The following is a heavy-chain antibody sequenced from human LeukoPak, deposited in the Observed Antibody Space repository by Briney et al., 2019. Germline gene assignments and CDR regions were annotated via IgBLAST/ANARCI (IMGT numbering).Heavy chain of an antibody. CDR3: ARRYYDYVWGSYRYDWFDP. D-gene: IGHD3-16*02. V-gene: IGHV4-39*07. CDR2: IYYSGTT. Sequence: SETLSLTCTVSGGSIRGSSYYWGWIRQPPGKGLEWIGSIYYSGTTYYNPSLKSRVTISVDTSKNQFSLKLSSVTAADTAVYYCARRYYDYVWGSYRYDWFDPWGQGTLVTVSS. J-gene: IGHJ5*02. CDR1: GGSIRGSSYY.